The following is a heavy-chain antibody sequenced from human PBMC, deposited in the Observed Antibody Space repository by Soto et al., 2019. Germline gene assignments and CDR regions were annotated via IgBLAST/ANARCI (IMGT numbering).Heavy chain of an antibody. CDR1: GFTFSSYG. V-gene: IGHV3-33*01. D-gene: IGHD6-13*01. J-gene: IGHJ6*03. CDR2: IWYDGSNK. Sequence: GESLKFSCAASGFTFSSYGMHWGRQAPGKGLEWVAVIWYDGSNKYYADSVKGRFTISRDDSKRTLYLQMNSFRAEGTAVYYRARGSLQLVRVRVAYYYYMDVWGKGTTFTVSS. CDR3: ARGSLQLVRVRVAYYYYMDV.